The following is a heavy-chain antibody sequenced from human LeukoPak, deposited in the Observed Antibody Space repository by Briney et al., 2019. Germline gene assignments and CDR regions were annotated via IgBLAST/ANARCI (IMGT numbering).Heavy chain of an antibody. CDR3: ARGWGDCTTVSCYTGGDVFDM. V-gene: IGHV3-48*03. J-gene: IGHJ3*02. CDR1: GFTFSSYE. Sequence: GGSLRLSCAASGFTFSSYEMNWVRQAPGKGLEWVSYISSSGSTIYYADSVKGRFTISRDNAKNSLYLQMNSLRAEDTAVYYCARGWGDCTTVSCYTGGDVFDMWGQGTMVTVSS. CDR2: ISSSGSTI. D-gene: IGHD2-2*02.